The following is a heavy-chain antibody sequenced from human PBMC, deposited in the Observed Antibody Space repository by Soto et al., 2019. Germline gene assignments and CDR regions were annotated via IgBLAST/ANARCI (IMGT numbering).Heavy chain of an antibody. CDR1: GGSISSGGYY. Sequence: QVQLQESGPGLVKPSQTLSLTCTVSGGSISSGGYYWSWIRQHPGKGLEWIGYIYYSGSTYYNPSLKSRVTISVDTSKNQFSLKLSSVTAADTGVYYCAGSSSSWWTSTVKFDYWGQGTLVTVSS. J-gene: IGHJ4*02. D-gene: IGHD6-13*01. CDR2: IYYSGST. CDR3: AGSSSSWWTSTVKFDY. V-gene: IGHV4-31*03.